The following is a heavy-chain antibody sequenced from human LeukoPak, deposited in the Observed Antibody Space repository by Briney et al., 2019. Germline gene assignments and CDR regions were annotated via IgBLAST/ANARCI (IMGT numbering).Heavy chain of an antibody. CDR1: GFTFSNYW. CDR2: INSDGSST. D-gene: IGHD3-10*01. J-gene: IGHJ4*02. V-gene: IGHV3-74*03. Sequence: PGGSLRLSCAGSGFTFSNYWMHWVRRAPGKGLVWVSGINSDGSSTKYADSVKGRFTISRDNAKNTLYLQMDSLRDEDTAVYYCGLPMVRALSPDYWGQGTLVTVSS. CDR3: GLPMVRALSPDY.